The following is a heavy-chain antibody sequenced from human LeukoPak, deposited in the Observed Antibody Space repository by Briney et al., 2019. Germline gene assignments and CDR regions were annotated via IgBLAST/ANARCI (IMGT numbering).Heavy chain of an antibody. V-gene: IGHV3-23*01. CDR2: ISGSGGST. J-gene: IGHJ4*02. D-gene: IGHD1-14*01. CDR3: AKDEHANNPLYYFDY. CDR1: GFTFSSYV. Sequence: GGSLRLSCAASGFTFSSYVMSWVRQAPGKGLEWVSAISGSGGSTYYADSVKGRFTISRDNSKNTLYLQMNSLRAEDTAVYYCAKDEHANNPLYYFDYWGQGTLVTVSS.